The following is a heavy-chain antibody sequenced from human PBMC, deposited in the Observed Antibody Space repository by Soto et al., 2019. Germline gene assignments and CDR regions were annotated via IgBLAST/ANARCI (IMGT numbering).Heavy chain of an antibody. CDR1: GFTVSSNY. V-gene: IGHV3-66*01. CDR3: ARAPFGGVFLP. CDR2: IYSGGST. D-gene: IGHD3-16*01. J-gene: IGHJ5*02. Sequence: GGSLRLSCAASGFTVSSNYMSWVRQAPGKGLEWVSVIYSGGSTYYADSVKGRFTISRDNSKNTLYLQMNSLRAEDTAVYYCARAPFGGVFLPWGQGTLVTVSS.